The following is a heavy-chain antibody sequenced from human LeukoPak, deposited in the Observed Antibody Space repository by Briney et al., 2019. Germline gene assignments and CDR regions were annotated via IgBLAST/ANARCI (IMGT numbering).Heavy chain of an antibody. D-gene: IGHD2-8*02. CDR2: INHSGST. Sequence: PSETLSLTCAVYGGSFSGYYWSWIRQPPGKGLEWIGEINHSGSTNYNPSLKSRVTISVDTSKNQFSLKLSSVTAVDTAVYCCARIKVRTVFDYWGQGTLVTVSS. CDR3: ARIKVRTVFDY. CDR1: GGSFSGYY. V-gene: IGHV4-34*01. J-gene: IGHJ4*02.